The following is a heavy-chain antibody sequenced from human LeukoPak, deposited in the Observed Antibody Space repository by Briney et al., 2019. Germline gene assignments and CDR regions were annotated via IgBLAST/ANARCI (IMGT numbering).Heavy chain of an antibody. CDR1: GGSFGGYY. CDR3: ARKGYYDYVWGSYRLFDY. CDR2: INHSGST. D-gene: IGHD3-16*02. J-gene: IGHJ4*02. V-gene: IGHV4-34*01. Sequence: SETLSLTCAVYGGSFGGYYWSWIRQPPGKGLEWIGEINHSGSTNYNPSLKSRVTISVDTSKNQFSLKLSSVTAADTAVYYCARKGYYDYVWGSYRLFDYWGQGTLVTVSS.